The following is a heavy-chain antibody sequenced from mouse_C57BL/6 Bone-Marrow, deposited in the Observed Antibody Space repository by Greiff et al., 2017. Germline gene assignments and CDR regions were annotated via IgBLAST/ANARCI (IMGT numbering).Heavy chain of an antibody. J-gene: IGHJ1*03. D-gene: IGHD2-5*01. CDR1: GYTFTSYW. CDR3: ARQKGPYYSNYFWYFDV. Sequence: QVQLQQSGAELVRPGSSVKLSCKASGYTFTSYWMHWVKQRPIQGLEWIGNIDPSDSETHYNQKFKDKATLTVDKSSSTAYMQLSSLTSEDSAVYYCARQKGPYYSNYFWYFDVWGTGTTVTVSS. CDR2: IDPSDSET. V-gene: IGHV1-52*01.